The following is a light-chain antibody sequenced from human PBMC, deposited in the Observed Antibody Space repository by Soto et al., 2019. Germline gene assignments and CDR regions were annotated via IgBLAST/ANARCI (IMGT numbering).Light chain of an antibody. J-gene: IGKJ4*01. CDR1: QSVSSD. CDR3: QQYNNWPLT. CDR2: GAP. V-gene: IGKV3-15*01. Sequence: EIVMTQSPATLSVSPGERATLSCRASQSVSSDLAWYQQKPGQTPRLLILGAPARATGVPARFSGSGSGTEFALTISSLQSEDFAVYYCQQYNNWPLTFGGGTKVEI.